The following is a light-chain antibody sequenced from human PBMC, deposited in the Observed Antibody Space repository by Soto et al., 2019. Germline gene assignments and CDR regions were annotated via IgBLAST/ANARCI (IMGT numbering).Light chain of an antibody. Sequence: QSALTQPPSSSGSPGQSGTISCTGTSSDVGGYNYVSWYQQHPGKAPKLMIYEVSKRPSGVPDRFSGSKSGNTASLTVSGVQAEDEADYYCSSYAGSDTPFVFGTGTKLTVL. CDR3: SSYAGSDTPFV. CDR2: EVS. J-gene: IGLJ1*01. V-gene: IGLV2-8*01. CDR1: SSDVGGYNY.